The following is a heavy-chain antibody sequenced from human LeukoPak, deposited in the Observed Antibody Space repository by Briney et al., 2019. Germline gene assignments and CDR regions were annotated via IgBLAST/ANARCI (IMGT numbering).Heavy chain of an antibody. D-gene: IGHD6-13*01. CDR3: AKEEAAAGTATLNY. Sequence: GGSLRLSCAASGFTFSTYSMNWVRQAPGKGLEWVSGISWNSGSIGYADSVKGRFTISRDNAKNSLYLQMNSLRAEDTALYYCAKEEAAAGTATLNYWGQGTLVTVSS. J-gene: IGHJ4*02. V-gene: IGHV3-9*01. CDR1: GFTFSTYS. CDR2: ISWNSGSI.